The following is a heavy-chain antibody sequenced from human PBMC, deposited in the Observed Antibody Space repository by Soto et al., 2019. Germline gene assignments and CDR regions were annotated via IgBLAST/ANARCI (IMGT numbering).Heavy chain of an antibody. V-gene: IGHV3-23*01. CDR3: AKGNTAMAEIPYYYYYYGMDV. D-gene: IGHD5-18*01. Sequence: PGGSLRLSCAASGFTFSSYAMSWVRQAPGKGLEWVSAISGSGGSTYYADSVKGRFTISRDNSKNTLYLQMNSLRAEDTAVYYCAKGNTAMAEIPYYYYYYGMDVWGQGTTVTVSS. J-gene: IGHJ6*02. CDR2: ISGSGGST. CDR1: GFTFSSYA.